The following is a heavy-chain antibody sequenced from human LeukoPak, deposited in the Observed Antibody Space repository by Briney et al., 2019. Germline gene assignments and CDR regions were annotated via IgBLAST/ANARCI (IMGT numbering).Heavy chain of an antibody. V-gene: IGHV3-53*01. CDR2: IYSGGAT. CDR3: ARGSHIGAAGIFDN. Sequence: GGSLRLSCAASGFTVSSNYMSWVRQAPGKGLEWVSVIYSGGATFYGDSVKGRFTISRDDSENTLYLQMNSLRAEDTAVYYCARGSHIGAAGIFDNWGQGPLVTVSS. CDR1: GFTVSSNY. J-gene: IGHJ4*02. D-gene: IGHD6-13*01.